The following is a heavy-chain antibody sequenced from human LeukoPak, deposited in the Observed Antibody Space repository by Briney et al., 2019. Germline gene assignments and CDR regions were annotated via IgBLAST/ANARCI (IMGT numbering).Heavy chain of an antibody. D-gene: IGHD2-21*01. J-gene: IGHJ4*02. V-gene: IGHV4-39*01. CDR2: IYYSGST. CDR3: ASSSRREVSFDY. CDR1: GGSFSSTTYN. Sequence: SETLSLTCTVSGGSFSSTTYNWGWIRQPPGKGLEWIGSIYYSGSTYYNPSLKSRVTISVDTSKNQFSLKLSSVTAADTAVYYCASSSRREVSFDYWGQGTLVTVSS.